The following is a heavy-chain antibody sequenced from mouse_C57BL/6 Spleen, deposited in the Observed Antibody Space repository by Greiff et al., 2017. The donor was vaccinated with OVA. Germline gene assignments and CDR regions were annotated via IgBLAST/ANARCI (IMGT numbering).Heavy chain of an antibody. J-gene: IGHJ2*01. CDR3: ARSASPNYYGSSYGDY. V-gene: IGHV1-69*01. Sequence: VQLQQPGAELVMPGASVKLSCKASGYTFTSYWMHWVKQRPGQGLEWIGEIDPSDSYTNYNQKFKGKSTLTVDKSSSTAYMQLSSLTSEDSAVYYCARSASPNYYGSSYGDYWGQGTTLTVSS. CDR1: GYTFTSYW. D-gene: IGHD1-1*01. CDR2: IDPSDSYT.